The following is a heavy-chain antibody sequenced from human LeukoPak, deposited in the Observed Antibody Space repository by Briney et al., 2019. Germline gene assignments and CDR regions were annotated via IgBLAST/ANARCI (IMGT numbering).Heavy chain of an antibody. J-gene: IGHJ4*02. CDR1: GYTFTSYA. Sequence: ASVKISCKASGYTFTSYAIHWVRQAPGQRLEWMGWISAGNGNTKYSQNFQGRVTFISNTSATTAFMELSSLRSEDAAVYYCARDSGSGNNDYWGQGTLVTVPS. CDR3: ARDSGSGNNDY. V-gene: IGHV1-3*01. CDR2: ISAGNGNT. D-gene: IGHD1-26*01.